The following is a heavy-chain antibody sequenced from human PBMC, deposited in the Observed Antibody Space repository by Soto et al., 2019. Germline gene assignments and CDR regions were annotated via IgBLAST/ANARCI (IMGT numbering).Heavy chain of an antibody. Sequence: GGSLRLSCAASGFTFSSYEMNWVRQAPGKGLEWVSYISSSGSTIYYADSVKGRFTISRDNAKNSLYLQMNSLRAEDTAVYYCARDPSGSYYYRFDYWGQGTLVTVSS. D-gene: IGHD1-26*01. J-gene: IGHJ4*02. V-gene: IGHV3-48*03. CDR3: ARDPSGSYYYRFDY. CDR2: ISSSGSTI. CDR1: GFTFSSYE.